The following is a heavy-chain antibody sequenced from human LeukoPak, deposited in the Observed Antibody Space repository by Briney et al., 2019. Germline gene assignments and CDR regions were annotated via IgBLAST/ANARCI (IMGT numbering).Heavy chain of an antibody. J-gene: IGHJ6*02. CDR1: GGSISSYY. CDR2: IYYSGST. Sequence: SETLSLTCTVSGGSISSYYWSWIRQPPGKGLEWIGYIYYSGSTNYNPSLKSRVTISVDTSKNQFSLKLSSVTAADTAVYYCARLRVTYYYGSGSHPYYYYYGMDVWGQGTTVTVSS. CDR3: ARLRVTYYYGSGSHPYYYYYGMDV. D-gene: IGHD3-10*01. V-gene: IGHV4-59*08.